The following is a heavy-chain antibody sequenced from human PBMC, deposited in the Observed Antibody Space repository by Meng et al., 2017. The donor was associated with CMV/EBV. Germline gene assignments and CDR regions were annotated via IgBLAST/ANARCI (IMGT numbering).Heavy chain of an antibody. CDR3: ARADPGSGPWWNPAGSY. J-gene: IGHJ4*02. CDR1: GFTFSSYA. V-gene: IGHV3-7*01. CDR2: IKQDGSEK. Sequence: GESLKISCAASGFTFSSYAMHWVRQAPGKGLEWVANIKQDGSEKYYVDSVKGRFTISRDNAKNSLYLQMNSLRAEDTAVYYCARADPGSGPWWNPAGSYWGQGTLVTVSS. D-gene: IGHD1-1*01.